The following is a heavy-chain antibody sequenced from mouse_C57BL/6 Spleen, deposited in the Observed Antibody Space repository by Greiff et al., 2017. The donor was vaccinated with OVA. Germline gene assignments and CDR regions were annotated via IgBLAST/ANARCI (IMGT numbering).Heavy chain of an antibody. CDR3: ARDRGSRGYFDY. V-gene: IGHV5-4*01. CDR1: GFTFSSYA. CDR2: ISAGGSYT. D-gene: IGHD1-1*01. J-gene: IGHJ2*01. Sequence: EVKVVESGGGLVKPGGSLKLSCAASGFTFSSYAMSLVRQTPEKRLEWVATISAGGSYTYYPDNLKGRFTISRDTAKNNLYLQMSHLKYEDAAMYYCARDRGSRGYFDYWGQGTTLTVSS.